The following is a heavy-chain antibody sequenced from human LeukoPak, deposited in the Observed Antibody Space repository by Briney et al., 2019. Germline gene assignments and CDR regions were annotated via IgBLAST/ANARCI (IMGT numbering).Heavy chain of an antibody. V-gene: IGHV3-74*01. CDR2: INSDGSST. J-gene: IGHJ4*02. CDR1: GFTFSSYW. Sequence: QSGGCLRLSCAASGFTFSSYWMHWVRQAPGKGLVWVSRINSDGSSTRYADSVKGRSTISRDNAKNTLYLQMNSLRAEDTAVYYCARGGITLFLDYWGQGTLVTVSS. D-gene: IGHD1-26*01. CDR3: ARGGITLFLDY.